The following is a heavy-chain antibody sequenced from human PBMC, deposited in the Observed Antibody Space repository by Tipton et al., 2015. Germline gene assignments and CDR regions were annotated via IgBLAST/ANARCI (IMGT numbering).Heavy chain of an antibody. CDR3: AKALGSGWYGGYYYGMDV. Sequence: SLRLSCAASGFTFSDYDMNWIRQAPGKGLEWVSGISGSGVTSYYADSVKGRFTISRDNSQNTLYLQMNSLRAEDTAVYYCAKALGSGWYGGYYYGMDVWGQGTTVTVSS. CDR2: ISGSGVTS. D-gene: IGHD6-19*01. J-gene: IGHJ6*02. CDR1: GFTFSDYD. V-gene: IGHV3-23*01.